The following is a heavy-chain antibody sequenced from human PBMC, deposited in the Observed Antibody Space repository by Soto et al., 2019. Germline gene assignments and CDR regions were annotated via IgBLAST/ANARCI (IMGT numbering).Heavy chain of an antibody. V-gene: IGHV3-23*01. CDR1: GFTFSSYA. CDR3: ANDGQPLRILEGFHVSYIDY. Sequence: GGSLRLSCAASGFTFSSYAMSWVRQAPGKGLEWVSAISGSGGSTYYADSVKGRFTISRDNSKNTLYLQMNSLRAEDTAVYYCANDGQPLRILEGFHVSYIDYWGQGTQVTVSS. D-gene: IGHD3-3*01. J-gene: IGHJ4*02. CDR2: ISGSGGST.